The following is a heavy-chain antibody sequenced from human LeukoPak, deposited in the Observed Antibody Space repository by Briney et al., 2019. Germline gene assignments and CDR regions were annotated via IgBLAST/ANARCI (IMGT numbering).Heavy chain of an antibody. D-gene: IGHD3-3*01. J-gene: IGHJ4*02. CDR1: GFTFSSYG. CDR3: AKGSSSFLYDFWSGYQKVEPLPY. Sequence: GGSLRLSCAASGFTFSSYGMHWVRQAPGKGLEWVAFIRYDGSNKYYADSVKGRFTISRDNSKNTLYLQMNSLRAEDTAVYYCAKGSSSFLYDFWSGYQKVEPLPYWGQGTLVTVSS. CDR2: IRYDGSNK. V-gene: IGHV3-30*02.